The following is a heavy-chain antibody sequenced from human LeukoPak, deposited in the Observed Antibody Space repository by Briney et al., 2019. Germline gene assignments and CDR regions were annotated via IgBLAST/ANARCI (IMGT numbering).Heavy chain of an antibody. J-gene: IGHJ6*02. Sequence: SETLSLTCAVYGGSFSGYYWSWIRQPPGKGLEWIGEINHSGRTNYNPSLKSRVTISVDTSKNQFSLKLSSVTAADTAVYYCAKDRLGYYYGMDVWGQGTTVTVSS. CDR3: AKDRLGYYYGMDV. V-gene: IGHV4-34*01. D-gene: IGHD6-25*01. CDR2: INHSGRT. CDR1: GGSFSGYY.